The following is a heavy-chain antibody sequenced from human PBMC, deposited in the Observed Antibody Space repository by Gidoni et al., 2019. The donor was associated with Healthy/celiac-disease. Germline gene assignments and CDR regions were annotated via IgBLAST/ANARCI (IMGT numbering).Heavy chain of an antibody. CDR3: ARDLKVAGTDWFDP. CDR1: GGSISSSSYY. Sequence: QLQLQESGPGLVKPSEPLSLTCTVSGGSISSSSYYWGWIRQPPGKGLEWIGSIYYSGSTYYNPSLKSRVTISVDTSKNQFSLKLSSVTAADTAVYYCARDLKVAGTDWFDPWGQGTLVTVSS. CDR2: IYYSGST. V-gene: IGHV4-39*07. D-gene: IGHD6-19*01. J-gene: IGHJ5*02.